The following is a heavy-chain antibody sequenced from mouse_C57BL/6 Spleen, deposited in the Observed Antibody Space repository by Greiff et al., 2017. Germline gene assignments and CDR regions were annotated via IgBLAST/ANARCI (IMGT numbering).Heavy chain of an antibody. Sequence: VQVVESGGGLVQPGGSLSLSCAASGFTFTDYYMSWVRQPPGKALEWLGFIRNKANGYTTEYSASVKGRFTISRDNSHSILYLQMNALRAEDSATYYCARYEGYGSAMDYWGQGTSVTVSS. J-gene: IGHJ4*01. CDR3: ARYEGYGSAMDY. CDR1: GFTFTDYY. D-gene: IGHD1-1*01. V-gene: IGHV7-3*01. CDR2: IRNKANGYTT.